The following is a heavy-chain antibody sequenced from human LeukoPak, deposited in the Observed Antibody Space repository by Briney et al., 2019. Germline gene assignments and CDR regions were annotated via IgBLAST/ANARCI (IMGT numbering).Heavy chain of an antibody. V-gene: IGHV3-7*01. CDR1: GFSFSSYG. CDR2: IKQDGSEK. Sequence: PGGSLRLSCAASGFSFSSYGMHWVRQAPGKGLEWVANIKQDGSEKYYVDSVKGRFTISRDNAKNSLYLQMNSLRAEDTAVYYCARDLPKVSWFDPWGQGTLVTVSS. D-gene: IGHD6-6*01. J-gene: IGHJ5*02. CDR3: ARDLPKVSWFDP.